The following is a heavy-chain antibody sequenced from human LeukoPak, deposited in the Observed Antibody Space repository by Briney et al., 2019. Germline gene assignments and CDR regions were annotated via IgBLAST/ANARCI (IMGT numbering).Heavy chain of an antibody. CDR1: VYTFTYYY. J-gene: IGHJ5*02. CDR2: INPISGST. Sequence: GASVTVSFMSSVYTFTYYYMHWVGQARGKGGEGMGWINPISGSTNYAQKFHGTVTMTRDTSISTAYMELSRLRSDDTAVYYCASLSTLRSASLFDRWSQGTLVTVSS. V-gene: IGHV1-2*02. D-gene: IGHD3-16*02. CDR3: ASLSTLRSASLFDR.